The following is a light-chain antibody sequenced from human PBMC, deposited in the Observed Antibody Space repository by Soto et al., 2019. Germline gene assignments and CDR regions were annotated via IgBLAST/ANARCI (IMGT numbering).Light chain of an antibody. CDR2: WAS. V-gene: IGKV4-1*01. J-gene: IGKJ1*01. CDR3: QQYYSIPPT. CDR1: QSVLYSSNNKNY. Sequence: DIVMTQSPDSLAVSLGERATINCKSSQSVLYSSNNKNYLAWYQQKLGQPPKLLIYWASTRESGVPDRFSGSGSGTDFTLTISSLQAEDVAVYYCQQYYSIPPTFGQGTKVDIK.